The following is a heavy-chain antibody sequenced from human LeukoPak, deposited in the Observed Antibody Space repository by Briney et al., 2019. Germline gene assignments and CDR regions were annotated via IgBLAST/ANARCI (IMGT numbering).Heavy chain of an antibody. Sequence: ASVKVSCKASGYTFTSYGISWVRQAPGQGLEWMGWISAYNGNTNYAQKLQGRVTMTTGTSTSTAYMELRSLRSDDTAVYYCAREGYYYGSGSYYIKLFDYWGQGTLVTVSS. V-gene: IGHV1-18*01. D-gene: IGHD3-10*01. CDR1: GYTFTSYG. CDR2: ISAYNGNT. CDR3: AREGYYYGSGSYYIKLFDY. J-gene: IGHJ4*02.